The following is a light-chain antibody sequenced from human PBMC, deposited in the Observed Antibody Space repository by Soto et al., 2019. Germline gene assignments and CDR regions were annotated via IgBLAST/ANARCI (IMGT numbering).Light chain of an antibody. CDR2: DAS. V-gene: IGKV3-11*01. J-gene: IGKJ1*01. CDR3: QRSSNWTPWT. CDR1: QSCSSY. Sequence: EIVLTQAPATLSLSPGERATLSCRASQSCSSYLACSQQKPGQAPRLILYDASNRATDIPARFSCSGSGTDFTLTISILEPEDFSVYYCQRSSNWTPWTFGQGTQVEIK.